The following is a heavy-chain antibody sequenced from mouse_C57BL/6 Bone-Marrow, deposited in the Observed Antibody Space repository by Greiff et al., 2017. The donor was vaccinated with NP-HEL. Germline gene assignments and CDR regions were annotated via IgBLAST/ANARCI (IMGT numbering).Heavy chain of an antibody. CDR2: ISDGGSYT. CDR3: ARGGGSSGFFAY. D-gene: IGHD3-2*02. V-gene: IGHV5-4*03. J-gene: IGHJ3*01. Sequence: EVKVVESGGGLVKPGGSLKLSCAASGFTFSSYAMSWVRQTPEKRLEWVATISDGGSYTYYPDNVKGRFTISRDNAKNNLYLQMSHLKAEDTAMYYGARGGGSSGFFAYWGQGTLVTVSA. CDR1: GFTFSSYA.